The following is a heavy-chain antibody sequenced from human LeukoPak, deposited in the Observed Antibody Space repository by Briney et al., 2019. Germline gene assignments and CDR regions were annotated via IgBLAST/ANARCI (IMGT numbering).Heavy chain of an antibody. Sequence: GGSLRLSCAASGFSFSSYDMHWVRQTTGEGLEWVSAIGTAGDPYYAGSVKGRFTISRENAQNSLYLQMNSLRAGDTAVYYCARGSLGAPNAFDMWGQGTMVTVSS. V-gene: IGHV3-13*05. CDR1: GFSFSSYD. CDR2: IGTAGDP. D-gene: IGHD1-26*01. CDR3: ARGSLGAPNAFDM. J-gene: IGHJ3*02.